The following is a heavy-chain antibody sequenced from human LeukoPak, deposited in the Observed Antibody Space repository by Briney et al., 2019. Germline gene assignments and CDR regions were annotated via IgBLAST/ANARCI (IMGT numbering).Heavy chain of an antibody. V-gene: IGHV1-69*04. D-gene: IGHD3-22*01. CDR1: GYTFTGYY. Sequence: SVKVSCKASGYTFTGYYMHWVRQAPGQGLEWMGRIIPIFGIANYAQKFQGRVTITADKSTSTAYMELSSLRSEDTAVYYCARGTVIVGDRPEYFQHWGQGTLVTVSS. J-gene: IGHJ1*01. CDR3: ARGTVIVGDRPEYFQH. CDR2: IIPIFGIA.